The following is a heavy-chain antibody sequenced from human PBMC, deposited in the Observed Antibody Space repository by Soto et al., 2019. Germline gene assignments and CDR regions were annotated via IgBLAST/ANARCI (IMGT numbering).Heavy chain of an antibody. CDR2: IIPIFGTA. CDR1: GGTFSSYA. CDR3: ARGYCSSTSCYTGHY. V-gene: IGHV1-69*13. J-gene: IGHJ4*02. Sequence: SVKVSCKASGGTFSSYAISWVRQAPGQGLEWMGGIIPIFGTANYAQKFQGRVTITADESTSTAYMELSSLRSEDTAVYYCARGYCSSTSCYTGHYWGQGTLVTVSA. D-gene: IGHD2-2*02.